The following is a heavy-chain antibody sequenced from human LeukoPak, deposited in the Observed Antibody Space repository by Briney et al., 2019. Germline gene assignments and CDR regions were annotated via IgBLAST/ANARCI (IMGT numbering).Heavy chain of an antibody. Sequence: GESLRLSCVASGFAFSNHNMDWVRQAPGKGLEWVSYISGSGDAIFYADSVRGRFTISRDNAKNSVYLQMNSLRAEDTAVYYCARTYGGGSLDYGGQGTLVTVSS. J-gene: IGHJ4*02. CDR3: ARTYGGGSLDY. V-gene: IGHV3-48*01. CDR1: GFAFSNHN. D-gene: IGHD4-23*01. CDR2: ISGSGDAI.